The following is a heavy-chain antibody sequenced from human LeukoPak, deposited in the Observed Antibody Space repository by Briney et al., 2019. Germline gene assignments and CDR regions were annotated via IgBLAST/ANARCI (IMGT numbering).Heavy chain of an antibody. Sequence: GGSLRLSCAASGFTFSTYGMQWVRQAPGKGPEWVAVISYDGSNKYYADSVKGRFTISRDNAKNTLYLQMNSLRAEDTAVYYCAKEILTGYYLDYWGQGTMVTVSS. D-gene: IGHD3-9*01. J-gene: IGHJ4*02. CDR3: AKEILTGYYLDY. V-gene: IGHV3-30*18. CDR1: GFTFSTYG. CDR2: ISYDGSNK.